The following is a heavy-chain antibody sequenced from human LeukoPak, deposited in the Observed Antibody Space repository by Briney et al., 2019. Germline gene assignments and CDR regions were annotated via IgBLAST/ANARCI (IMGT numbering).Heavy chain of an antibody. CDR3: AKARIAVAGSYYFDY. CDR1: GFTFDDYA. V-gene: IGHV3-9*01. D-gene: IGHD6-19*01. J-gene: IGHJ4*02. Sequence: GGSLRLSCAASGFTFDDYAMHLVRQAPGKGLEWVSGISWNSGSIGYADSVKGRFTISRDNAKNSLYLQMNSLRAEDTALYYCAKARIAVAGSYYFDYWGQGTLVTVSS. CDR2: ISWNSGSI.